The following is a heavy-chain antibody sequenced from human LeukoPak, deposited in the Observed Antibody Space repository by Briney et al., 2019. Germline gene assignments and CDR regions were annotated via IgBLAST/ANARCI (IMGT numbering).Heavy chain of an antibody. CDR2: IYPGDSDT. Sequence: EESLKISCKGSGYSFTNYWIGWVRQMPGKGLEWMGIIYPGDSDTRYSPSFQGQVTISADKSISTAYLQWSSLRASETAMYYCARSGSLGTFDIWGQGTLVTVSS. J-gene: IGHJ3*02. CDR3: ARSGSLGTFDI. CDR1: GYSFTNYW. V-gene: IGHV5-51*01. D-gene: IGHD1-26*01.